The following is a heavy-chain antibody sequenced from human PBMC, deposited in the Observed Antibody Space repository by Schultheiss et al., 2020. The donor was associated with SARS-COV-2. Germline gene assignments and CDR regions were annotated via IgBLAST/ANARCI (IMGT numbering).Heavy chain of an antibody. V-gene: IGHV4-4*07. J-gene: IGHJ6*02. CDR2: IYTSGST. D-gene: IGHD4-11*01. CDR3: ARGDKVTTWGYYYGMDV. CDR1: GGSISSYY. Sequence: SETLSLTCTVSGGSISSYYWSWIRQPAGKGLEWIGRIYTSGSTNYNPSLKSRVTISVDTSKNQFSLKLSSVTAADTAVYYCARGDKVTTWGYYYGMDVWGQGTTVTVSS.